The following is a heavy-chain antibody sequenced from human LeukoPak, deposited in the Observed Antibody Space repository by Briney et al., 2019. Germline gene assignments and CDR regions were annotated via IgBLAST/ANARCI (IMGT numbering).Heavy chain of an antibody. CDR3: ARASRWLQLEAFDI. Sequence: HGASVKVSCKASGYTFTSYAMNWVRRAPGQGLEWMGWINTNTGNPTYAQGFTGRFVFSLDTSVSTAYLQISSLKAEDTAVYYCARASRWLQLEAFDIRGQGTMVTVSS. D-gene: IGHD5-24*01. CDR2: INTNTGNP. V-gene: IGHV7-4-1*02. CDR1: GYTFTSYA. J-gene: IGHJ3*02.